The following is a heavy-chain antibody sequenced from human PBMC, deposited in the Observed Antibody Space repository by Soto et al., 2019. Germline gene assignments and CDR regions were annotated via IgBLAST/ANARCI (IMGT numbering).Heavy chain of an antibody. J-gene: IGHJ5*02. CDR3: ARSTQDIVLMVYATGFDP. D-gene: IGHD2-8*01. V-gene: IGHV1-46*01. CDR1: GYTFTSYY. CDR2: INPSGGST. Sequence: GASVKVSCKASGYTFTSYYMHWVRQAPGQGLEWMGIINPSGGSTSYAQKFQGRVTMTRDTSTSTVYMELSSLRSEDTAVYYCARSTQDIVLMVYATGFDPWGQGTLVTVSS.